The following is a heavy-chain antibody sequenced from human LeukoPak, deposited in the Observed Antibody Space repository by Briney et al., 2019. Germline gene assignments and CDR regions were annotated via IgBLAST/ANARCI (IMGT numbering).Heavy chain of an antibody. CDR1: GFTFSSYG. V-gene: IGHV3-33*01. Sequence: GGSLRLSCAASGFTFSSYGVHWVRQAPGKGLEWVAVIWYDGSNKYYADSVKGRFTISRDNSKNTLYLQMNSLRAEDTAVYYCARVSSSSGLDYWGQGTLVTVSS. D-gene: IGHD6-19*01. CDR3: ARVSSSSGLDY. CDR2: IWYDGSNK. J-gene: IGHJ4*02.